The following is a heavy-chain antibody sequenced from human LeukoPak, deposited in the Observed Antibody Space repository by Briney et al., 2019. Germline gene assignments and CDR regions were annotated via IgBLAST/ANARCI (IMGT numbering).Heavy chain of an antibody. CDR1: GFTFSSYA. CDR3: AKCDYCGGDCYGGYYYYMDV. D-gene: IGHD2-21*01. V-gene: IGHV3-23*01. Sequence: GGSLRLSCAASGFTFSSYAMSWVRQAPGKGLEWVSAISGSGGSTYYADSVKGRFTISRDNSKNTLYLQMNSLRAEDTAVYYCAKCDYCGGDCYGGYYYYMDVWGKGTTVTVSS. J-gene: IGHJ6*03. CDR2: ISGSGGST.